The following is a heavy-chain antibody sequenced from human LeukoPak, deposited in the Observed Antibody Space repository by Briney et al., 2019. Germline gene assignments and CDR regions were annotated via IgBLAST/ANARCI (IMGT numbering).Heavy chain of an antibody. CDR3: ARDPWVAVAYNWFDP. D-gene: IGHD6-19*01. CDR1: GYTFTGYY. V-gene: IGHV1-2*02. Sequence: GASVKVSCKASGYTFTGYYMHWVRQAPGQGLEWMGWINPNSGGTNYAQKFQGRVTMTRDTSISTAHMELSRLRSDDTAVYYCARDPWVAVAYNWFDPWGQGTLVTVSS. J-gene: IGHJ5*02. CDR2: INPNSGGT.